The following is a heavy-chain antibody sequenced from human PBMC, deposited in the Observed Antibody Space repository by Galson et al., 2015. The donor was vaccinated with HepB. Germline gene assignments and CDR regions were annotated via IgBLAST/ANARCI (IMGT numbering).Heavy chain of an antibody. V-gene: IGHV3-15*01. CDR1: GFTFNTAW. D-gene: IGHD1-26*01. CDR3: TTVIVGGGY. CDR2: IKSKGDGGAT. Sequence: SLRLSCAASGFTFNTAWMSWVRQAPGKGLEWVGRIKSKGDGGATDYAAPVKGRFTLSRDDSKNTLYLQMNSLKTEDTAVYYRTTVIVGGGYWGQGTLVAVSS. J-gene: IGHJ4*02.